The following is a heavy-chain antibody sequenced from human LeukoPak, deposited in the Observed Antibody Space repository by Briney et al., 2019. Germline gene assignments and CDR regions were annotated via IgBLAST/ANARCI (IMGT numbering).Heavy chain of an antibody. Sequence: GGSLRLSCAASGFTFSSYSMNWVRQAPGKGLEWVSSISSSSSYIYYADSVKGRFTISRDNAKNSLYLQMNSLRAEDTAVYYCARDSGSYSWYFDLWGRGTLVTVSS. V-gene: IGHV3-21*01. J-gene: IGHJ2*01. CDR2: ISSSSSYI. CDR3: ARDSGSYSWYFDL. CDR1: GFTFSSYS. D-gene: IGHD1-26*01.